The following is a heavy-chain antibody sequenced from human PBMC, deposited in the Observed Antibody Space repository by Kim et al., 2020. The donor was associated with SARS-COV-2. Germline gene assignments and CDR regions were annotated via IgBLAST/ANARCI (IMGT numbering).Heavy chain of an antibody. CDR1: GYTFTNYK. CDR3: ARDTTKRSFDY. CDR2: LTPIDGAT. D-gene: IGHD1-26*01. Sequence: ASVKVSCKASGYTFTNYKMHWVRQAPGQGLEWMGILTPIDGATTFAQKFQGRVTLTRDTSTSTVYMELGSLGSGDTAVYYCARDTTKRSFDYWGQGTLVTVSS. J-gene: IGHJ4*02. V-gene: IGHV1-46*01.